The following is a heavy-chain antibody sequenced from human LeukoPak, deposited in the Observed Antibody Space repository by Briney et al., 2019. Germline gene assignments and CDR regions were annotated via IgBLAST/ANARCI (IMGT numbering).Heavy chain of an antibody. CDR3: AREAPTTVVTRGSYYYYDMDV. Sequence: SVKVSCKASGYTFTSYGITWVRQAPGQGLDWMGRIIPILGIANYAQKFQGRVTITADKSTSTAYMELSSLRSEDTAVYYCAREAPTTVVTRGSYYYYDMDVWGQGTTVTVSS. D-gene: IGHD4-23*01. V-gene: IGHV1-69*10. CDR2: IIPILGIA. CDR1: GYTFTSYG. J-gene: IGHJ6*02.